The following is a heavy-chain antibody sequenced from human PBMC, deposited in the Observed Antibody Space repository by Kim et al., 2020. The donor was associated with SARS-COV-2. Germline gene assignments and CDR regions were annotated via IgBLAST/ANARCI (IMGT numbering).Heavy chain of an antibody. J-gene: IGHJ3*02. CDR1: GGTFSSYA. CDR2: IIPIFGTA. CDR3: ARDQLWWAHRGGDFGKSATYAFDI. D-gene: IGHD2-21*01. V-gene: IGHV1-69*13. Sequence: SVKVSCKASGGTFSSYAISWVRQAPGQGLEWMGGIIPIFGTANYAQKFQGRVTITADESTSTAYMELSSLRSEDTAVYYCARDQLWWAHRGGDFGKSATYAFDIWGQGTMVTVSS.